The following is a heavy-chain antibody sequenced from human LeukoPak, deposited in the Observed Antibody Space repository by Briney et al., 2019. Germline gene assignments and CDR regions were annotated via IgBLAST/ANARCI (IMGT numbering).Heavy chain of an antibody. CDR1: GFTFSNYD. J-gene: IGHJ6*02. D-gene: IGHD2-8*01. V-gene: IGHV3-13*01. CDR2: IGTAGDT. CDR3: ARATAGVVLDV. Sequence: PGGSLRLSCAASGFTFSNYDVHWVRQATGKGLEWVSAIGTAGDTYYPGSVKGRFTISRENAKNSLYLQMNSLRAGDTAVYYCARATAGVVLDVWGQGTTVTVSS.